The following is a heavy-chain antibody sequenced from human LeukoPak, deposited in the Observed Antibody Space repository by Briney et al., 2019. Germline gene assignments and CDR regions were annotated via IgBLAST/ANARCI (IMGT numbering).Heavy chain of an antibody. J-gene: IGHJ4*02. CDR1: GYTFTSYD. CDR2: MNPNSGNT. V-gene: IGHV1-8*03. CDR3: ARGLSTD. Sequence: GASVKVSCKASGYTFTSYDINWVRQAPGQGLEWMGWMNPNSGNTVYAQKFQGRVTITRNTSKSTAYMELSSLRSEDTAVYYCARGLSTDWGQGTLVTVSS. D-gene: IGHD2-2*01.